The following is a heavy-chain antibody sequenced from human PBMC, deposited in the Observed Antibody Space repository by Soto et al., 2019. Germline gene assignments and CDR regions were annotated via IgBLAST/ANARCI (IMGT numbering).Heavy chain of an antibody. D-gene: IGHD1-20*01. J-gene: IGHJ4*01. V-gene: IGHV4-39*01. CDR1: CAAICRRNYY. Sequence: ISCAAICRRNYYWVWIRQPPGRGLEWIGSIYYGGTTYYNPSFKSRLTMSVDTANNQFSLSLSSMTAADTAVYYCARQYTYDWHGLHDHWGHG. CDR2: IYYGGTT. CDR3: ARQYTYDWHGLHDH.